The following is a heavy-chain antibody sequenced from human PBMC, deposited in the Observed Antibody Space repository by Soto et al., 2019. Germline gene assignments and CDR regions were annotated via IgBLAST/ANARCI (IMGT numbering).Heavy chain of an antibody. J-gene: IGHJ4*02. CDR2: ISSNSRTM. D-gene: IGHD3-3*01. Sequence: PXGSLILSCAAAGFTFGSYSMKWVRQAPGKGLDWVSYISSNSRTMFYADSVKGRFTISRDNAKNSLYLQMSSLRDEDTAVYYCARDLWTYWGQGALVTVSS. V-gene: IGHV3-48*02. CDR1: GFTFGSYS. CDR3: ARDLWTY.